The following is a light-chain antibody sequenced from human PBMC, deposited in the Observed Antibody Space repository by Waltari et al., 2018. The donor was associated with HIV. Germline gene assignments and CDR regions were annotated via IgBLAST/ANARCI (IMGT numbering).Light chain of an antibody. V-gene: IGKV3-11*01. CDR2: DAS. J-gene: IGKJ2*01. CDR3: HQRSDWRT. Sequence: EIVLTQSPATLSLSPGARATLSCRASQSISNYLAWYQQRPGQAPRLLIYDASNRATGIPARFRGSGYGTDFTLTISSLEPEDFAVYFCHQRSDWRTFGQGTKLEIK. CDR1: QSISNY.